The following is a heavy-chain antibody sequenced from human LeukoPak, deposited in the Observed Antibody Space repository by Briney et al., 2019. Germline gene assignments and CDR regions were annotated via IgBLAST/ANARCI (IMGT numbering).Heavy chain of an antibody. CDR1: GFTFSSYW. V-gene: IGHV3-7*01. D-gene: IGHD3-22*01. J-gene: IGHJ5*02. Sequence: PGGSLRLSCAASGFTFSSYWMSWVRPAPGKGLEWVANIKQDGSEKYYVDSVKGRFTISRDNAKNSLYLQMNSLRAEDTAVYYCARVSATWITMIGKYNWFDPWGQGTLVTVSS. CDR2: IKQDGSEK. CDR3: ARVSATWITMIGKYNWFDP.